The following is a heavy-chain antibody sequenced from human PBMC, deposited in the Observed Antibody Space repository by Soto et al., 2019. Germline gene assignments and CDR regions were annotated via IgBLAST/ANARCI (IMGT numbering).Heavy chain of an antibody. CDR1: GGTFSSYD. V-gene: IGHV1-69*13. CDR2: IYPIFGTA. CDR3: AWVTGTTFHY. Sequence: GALVKVSCKACGGTFSSYDISWVRQAPGQRLEWMGGIYPIFGTANYAQKFQGRVTITADESTSTAYMELSSLRSEDTAVYYFAWVTGTTFHYSGQATLVTVST. D-gene: IGHD1-20*01. J-gene: IGHJ4*02.